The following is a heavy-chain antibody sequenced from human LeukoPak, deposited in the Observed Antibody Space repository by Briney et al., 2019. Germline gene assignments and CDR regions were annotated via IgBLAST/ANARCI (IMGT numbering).Heavy chain of an antibody. CDR1: GFSFRDYY. CDR3: ARHYYDSRYPTSGYYMDV. CDR2: ISNSGTDT. J-gene: IGHJ6*03. D-gene: IGHD3-22*01. V-gene: IGHV3-11*03. Sequence: GGSLRLSCEGSGFSFRDYYMSWIRQTPGKGLEWVSYISNSGTDTNYADSVKGRSTISRDNAKNSLYLQMNSLRAEDTALYYCARHYYDSRYPTSGYYMDVWGKGTTVTVSS.